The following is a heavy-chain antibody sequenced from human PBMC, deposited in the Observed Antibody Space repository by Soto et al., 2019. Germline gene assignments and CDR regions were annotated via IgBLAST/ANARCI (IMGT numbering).Heavy chain of an antibody. V-gene: IGHV3-33*01. D-gene: IGHD2-21*02. J-gene: IGHJ4*02. CDR3: ARDSCAGDCGGPEF. Sequence: QVQLVESGGGVVQPGRSLRLSCSASGFTFTSYGMHWVRQAPGKGLEWVAVIWADGSGKYYADSVKGRFTLSRDNSKNTLFLQKNSLRAEDTAVYFCARDSCAGDCGGPEFWGQGTLVTVSS. CDR1: GFTFTSYG. CDR2: IWADGSGK.